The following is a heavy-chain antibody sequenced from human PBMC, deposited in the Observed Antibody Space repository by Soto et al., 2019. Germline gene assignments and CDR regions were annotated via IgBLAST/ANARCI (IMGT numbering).Heavy chain of an antibody. CDR3: ARLSTAFYI. J-gene: IGHJ3*02. CDR1: GFTFSSYA. CDR2: ISGSGGST. V-gene: IGHV3-23*01. D-gene: IGHD3-16*02. Sequence: EVQLLESGGGLVQPGGSLRLSCAASGFTFSSYAMSWVRPAPGKGLEWVSAISGSGGSTYYADSVKGRFTSSRDNSKNTMYLQMNSLRAEDTAVYYWARLSTAFYIWGQGTMFTVSS.